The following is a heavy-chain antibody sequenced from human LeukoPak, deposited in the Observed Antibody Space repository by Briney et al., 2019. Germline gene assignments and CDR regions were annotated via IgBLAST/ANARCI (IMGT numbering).Heavy chain of an antibody. D-gene: IGHD3-10*01. CDR1: GFTFSNYG. CDR3: ARHGSYCFDS. V-gene: IGHV4-34*01. Sequence: PGGSLRLSCAASGFTFSNYGMHWIRQPPGKGLEWIGQIYHSGGANYNPSLRSRVTISIDTSKNQLSLRLSSVTAADTAVYYCARHGSYCFDSWGQGTLVTVSS. J-gene: IGHJ4*02. CDR2: IYHSGGA.